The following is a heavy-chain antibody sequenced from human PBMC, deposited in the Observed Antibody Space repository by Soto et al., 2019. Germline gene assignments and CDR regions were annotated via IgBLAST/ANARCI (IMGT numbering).Heavy chain of an antibody. Sequence: SQTLSLTCAISVDSVSSNSAAWNWIRQSPSRGLEWLGRTYYRSKWYNDYAVSVKSRITINPDTSKNQFSLQLNSVTPEDTAVYYCARDKSGPAYSGYDYFDYYYGMDVWGQGTTVTVSS. J-gene: IGHJ6*02. CDR2: TYYRSKWYN. CDR3: ARDKSGPAYSGYDYFDYYYGMDV. D-gene: IGHD5-12*01. V-gene: IGHV6-1*01. CDR1: VDSVSSNSAA.